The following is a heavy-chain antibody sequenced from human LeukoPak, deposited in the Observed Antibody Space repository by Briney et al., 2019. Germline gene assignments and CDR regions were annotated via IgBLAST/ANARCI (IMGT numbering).Heavy chain of an antibody. D-gene: IGHD3-3*01. CDR1: GFTFSTYV. Sequence: GGSLRLSCAASGFTFSTYVMNWFRQAPGKGLEWVSTISVGAEYIFYADSVKGRFTISRDDSNNALYLQMHSLRAEDTALYYRASGPPFLKYFEYWGQGTLVTVSS. CDR2: ISVGAEYI. V-gene: IGHV3-23*01. J-gene: IGHJ4*02. CDR3: ASGPPFLKYFEY.